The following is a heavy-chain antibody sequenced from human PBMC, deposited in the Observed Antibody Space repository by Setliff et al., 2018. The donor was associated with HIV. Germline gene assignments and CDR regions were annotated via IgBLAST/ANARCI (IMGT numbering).Heavy chain of an antibody. V-gene: IGHV4-38-2*01. Sequence: SETLSLTCAVSGYSISNGYFWNWIRQTPGKGLEWIGTIYNAGRISYNPSLRSRVTFSVDPSQNQFSLILRSVTAADTAVYYCARPGSSSSYYAMDVWGQGTTVTVSS. CDR2: IYNAGRI. J-gene: IGHJ6*02. D-gene: IGHD3-10*01. CDR3: ARPGSSSSYYAMDV. CDR1: GYSISNGYF.